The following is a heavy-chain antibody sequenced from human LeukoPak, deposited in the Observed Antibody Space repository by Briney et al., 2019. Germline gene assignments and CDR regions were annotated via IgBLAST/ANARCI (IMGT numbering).Heavy chain of an antibody. V-gene: IGHV3-48*03. CDR3: ARDRLYCGGDCYQLDL. CDR1: GFTFSSYE. J-gene: IGHJ2*01. D-gene: IGHD2-21*02. CDR2: ISSSGSTM. Sequence: GGSLRLSCAASGFTFSSYEMNWVRQAPGKGLEWVSYISSSGSTMYYADSVKGRFTISRDNAKNSLYLQMNSLRAEDTAVYYCARDRLYCGGDCYQLDLWGRGTLVTVSS.